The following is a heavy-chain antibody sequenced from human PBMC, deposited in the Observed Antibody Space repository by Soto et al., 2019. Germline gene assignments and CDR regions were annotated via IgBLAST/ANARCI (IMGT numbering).Heavy chain of an antibody. D-gene: IGHD3-22*01. CDR2: IYYTGNN. Sequence: QVHLQESGPGLVKPSQTLSLSCTVSGDSISSPHYYWTWIRQPPGKGLEWVGYIYYTGNNFYNPALKGRVAMSVDPSTNQFSLKLVSVTDADTAVYFCAREPKQNYDSSPWNGGFDSWGPGTLVTVSS. CDR3: AREPKQNYDSSPWNGGFDS. J-gene: IGHJ4*02. V-gene: IGHV4-30-4*01. CDR1: GDSISSPHYY.